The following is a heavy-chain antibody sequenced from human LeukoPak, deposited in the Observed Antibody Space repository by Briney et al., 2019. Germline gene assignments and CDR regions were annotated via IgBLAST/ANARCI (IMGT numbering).Heavy chain of an antibody. CDR3: ARGRYDAFDI. Sequence: ASVNVSCKASRYTFTSYDLNWVRQAPGQGREWMGWMNPNSGITGYAQKFQGRVTMTRNTSISTAYMDLSGLRSEDTAVYYCARGRYDAFDIWGQRTMVTVSS. V-gene: IGHV1-8*01. CDR1: RYTFTSYD. CDR2: MNPNSGIT. J-gene: IGHJ3*02. D-gene: IGHD3-9*01.